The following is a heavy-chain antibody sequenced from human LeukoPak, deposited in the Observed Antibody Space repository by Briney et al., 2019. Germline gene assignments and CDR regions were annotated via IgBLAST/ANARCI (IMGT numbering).Heavy chain of an antibody. CDR1: GYTFTGYY. J-gene: IGHJ4*02. V-gene: IGHV1-2*06. CDR3: ARDQGGFGELIDY. CDR2: INPNSGGT. D-gene: IGHD3-10*01. Sequence: ASVKVSCKASGYTFTGYYMHWVRQAPGQGLEWMGRINPNSGGTNYAQKFQGSVTMTRDTSISTAYMELSRLRSDDTAVYYCARDQGGFGELIDYWGQGTLVTVSS.